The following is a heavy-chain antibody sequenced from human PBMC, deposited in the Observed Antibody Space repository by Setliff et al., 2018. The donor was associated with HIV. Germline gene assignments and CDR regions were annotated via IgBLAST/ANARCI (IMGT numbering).Heavy chain of an antibody. D-gene: IGHD6-13*01. CDR2: IIPMYNIP. V-gene: IGHV1-69*13. CDR1: GGTLSNCV. CDR3: ARDQTGVAAAAFGGGSAWSDEGFDI. Sequence: GASVKVSCKTSGGTLSNCVITWVRQAPGQGLEWMGMIIPMYNIPAYAQKFQGRVTFTADESTSTAYMELSSLSSEDTAVYYCARDQTGVAAAAFGGGSAWSDEGFDIWGQGTMVTVSS. J-gene: IGHJ3*02.